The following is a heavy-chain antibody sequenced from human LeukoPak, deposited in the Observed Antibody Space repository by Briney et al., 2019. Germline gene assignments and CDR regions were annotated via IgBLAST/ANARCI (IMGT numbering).Heavy chain of an antibody. CDR2: ISSSSSYI. J-gene: IGHJ5*02. V-gene: IGHV3-21*01. CDR3: ARDGGSAATITKWFDP. Sequence: GGPLRFTCAASGFTVSSYSMNWVRQAPGKGLEWVSSISSSSSYIYYADSVKGRFTISRDNAKNSLYLQMNGLRAEDTAVYYCARDGGSAATITKWFDPWGQGTLVTVSS. D-gene: IGHD5-12*01. CDR1: GFTVSSYS.